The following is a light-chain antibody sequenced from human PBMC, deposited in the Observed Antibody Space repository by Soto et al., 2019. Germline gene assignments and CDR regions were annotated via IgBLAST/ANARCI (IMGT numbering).Light chain of an antibody. CDR2: GTS. Sequence: IVLTQSPGTLSLSPGERATLSCRASQSISSSYLAWYQQRPGQAPRLLIYGTSSRATGIPDRFSGSGSGTDFTLTISRLEPEDVAVYYCQHYGSSPRTFGQGTKVEIK. V-gene: IGKV3-20*01. J-gene: IGKJ1*01. CDR1: QSISSSY. CDR3: QHYGSSPRT.